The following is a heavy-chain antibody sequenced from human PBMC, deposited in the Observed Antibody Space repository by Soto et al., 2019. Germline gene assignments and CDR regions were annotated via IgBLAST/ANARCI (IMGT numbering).Heavy chain of an antibody. J-gene: IGHJ4*02. CDR1: GSTFTSYD. Sequence: ASVKVSCKASGSTFTSYDITWARNTTGQRPELKGCMNPNNATTGYAQKFQGRVPMTRDTSISTAYMELSRLRSEDTAVYYCARVSTLRFLEWLPASGNFDYGCQGTLVTVSS. CDR3: ARVSTLRFLEWLPASGNFDY. V-gene: IGHV1-8*01. CDR2: MNPNNATT. D-gene: IGHD3-3*01.